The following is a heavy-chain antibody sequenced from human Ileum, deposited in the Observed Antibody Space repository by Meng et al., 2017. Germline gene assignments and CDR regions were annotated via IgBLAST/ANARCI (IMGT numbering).Heavy chain of an antibody. CDR2: IYYGGST. CDR1: SGSFTNNNYY. Sequence: QLRLQASGPGLVKPSETLSLTCSVSSGSFTNNNYYWVWIRRPPGKGLEWIGSIYYGGSTYYNPSLKSRVTISVDTSTNQFSLKLISVTAADTAVNYCARRAHYGDPPRWGQGTLVTVSS. V-gene: IGHV4-39*01. J-gene: IGHJ4*02. CDR3: ARRAHYGDPPR. D-gene: IGHD4-17*01.